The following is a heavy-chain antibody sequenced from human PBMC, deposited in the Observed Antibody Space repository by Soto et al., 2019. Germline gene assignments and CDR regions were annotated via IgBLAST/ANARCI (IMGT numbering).Heavy chain of an antibody. Sequence: EVQLLESGGGLVQPGGSLRLSCVASGFTFKIYDMRWVRQAPGKGLEWVSGISGSGAITYYADSVRGRFTISRDNSKNTLYLQLNSLGAEDTAIYYCAKDRQFRSYYESAGHYNNWGQGTLVTVSS. V-gene: IGHV3-23*01. CDR2: ISGSGAIT. D-gene: IGHD3-9*01. J-gene: IGHJ4*02. CDR3: AKDRQFRSYYESAGHYNN. CDR1: GFTFKIYD.